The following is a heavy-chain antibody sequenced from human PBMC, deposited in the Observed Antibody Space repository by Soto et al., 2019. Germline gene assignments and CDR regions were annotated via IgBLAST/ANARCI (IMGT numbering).Heavy chain of an antibody. J-gene: IGHJ2*01. D-gene: IGHD1-26*01. Sequence: GGSLRLSCTASGFTFSSYWMSWVRQAPGKGLEWVANIKQDGGGKNYKDSVKGRLTISRDNAKNALSLQMNSLRAEETAVYYCARRATTSAGYFDLWGRGTLVTVSS. CDR1: GFTFSSYW. CDR2: IKQDGGGK. V-gene: IGHV3-7*01. CDR3: ARRATTSAGYFDL.